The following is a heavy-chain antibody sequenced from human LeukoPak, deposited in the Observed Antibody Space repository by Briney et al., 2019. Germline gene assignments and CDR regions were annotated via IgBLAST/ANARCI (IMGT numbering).Heavy chain of an antibody. CDR2: ILTVFGTT. CDR1: RDTFKNYA. J-gene: IGHJ4*02. Sequence: SVKVSCKASRDTFKNYAVSWVRQAPGQGLEWMGGILTVFGTTNYEQKFQGRVTITTDESSSTAYMELSSLTSDDTAVYYCVRSRSVTYGFDYWGQETLVIVSS. V-gene: IGHV1-69*05. CDR3: VRSRSVTYGFDY. D-gene: IGHD4-17*01.